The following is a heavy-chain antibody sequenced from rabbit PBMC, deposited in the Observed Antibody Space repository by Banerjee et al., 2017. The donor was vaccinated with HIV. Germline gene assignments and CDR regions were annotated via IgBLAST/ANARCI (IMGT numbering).Heavy chain of an antibody. CDR2: INTSSGNT. D-gene: IGHD4-1*01. Sequence: QSLEESGGDLVKPGGTLTLTCTASGFDFSTSGVIWVRQAPGKGLEWIACINTSSGNTVYATWAKGRFTISRTSSTTVALQMTSLTAADTATYFCARDLAGVIGWNFDLWGQGTLVTVS. CDR3: ARDLAGVIGWNFDL. V-gene: IGHV1S40*01. CDR1: GFDFSTSG. J-gene: IGHJ4*01.